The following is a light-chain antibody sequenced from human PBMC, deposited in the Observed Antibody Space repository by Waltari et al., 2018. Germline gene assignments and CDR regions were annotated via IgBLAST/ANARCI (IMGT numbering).Light chain of an antibody. Sequence: QSVLTQPPSASGTPGQRVTISCSGSSSNIGSYTVNWYQQLPGTAPKLLIYSNKQRPSEVPDRLAGAKTGTSVSPAISGLHSEYEADYYWAAWDDSLNGWVFGGGTKLTVL. CDR1: SSNIGSYT. CDR3: AAWDDSLNGWV. V-gene: IGLV1-44*01. J-gene: IGLJ3*02. CDR2: SNK.